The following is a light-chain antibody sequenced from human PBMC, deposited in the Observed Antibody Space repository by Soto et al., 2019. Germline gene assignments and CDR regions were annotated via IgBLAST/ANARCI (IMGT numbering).Light chain of an antibody. CDR1: GSDVGTYNF. V-gene: IGLV2-8*01. Sequence: QSALTQPPSASGSPGQSVSISCTGTGSDVGTYNFVSWYQQHPGKAPKLLIYEVTKRPSGVPDRFSGSKSGNTASLTVSGLQAEEEAEYFCSSYTYDRHFYVFGTGTKVTVL. CDR3: SSYTYDRHFYV. J-gene: IGLJ1*01. CDR2: EVT.